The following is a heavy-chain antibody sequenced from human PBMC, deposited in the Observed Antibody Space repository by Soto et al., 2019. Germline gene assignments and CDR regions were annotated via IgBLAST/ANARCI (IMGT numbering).Heavy chain of an antibody. V-gene: IGHV1-2*04. J-gene: IGHJ3*02. CDR1: GYTFTGYY. Sequence: QVQLVQSGAEVKKPGASVKVSCKASGYTFTGYYMHWVRQAPGQGLEWMGWINPNSGGTNYAQKFQGWVTMTRDTSISTAYMERSRLRSDDTAVYYCARVVVGATWGNAFDIWGQGTMVTVSS. CDR2: INPNSGGT. D-gene: IGHD1-26*01. CDR3: ARVVVGATWGNAFDI.